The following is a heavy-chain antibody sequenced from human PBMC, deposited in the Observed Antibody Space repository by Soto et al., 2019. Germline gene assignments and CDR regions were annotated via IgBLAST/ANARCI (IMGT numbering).Heavy chain of an antibody. CDR3: ARERVGAARYYFDY. Sequence: GGSLRLSCAASGFTFSTYKMNWVRQAPGKGLEWVSYISSSGDTIYYADSVNVRFTISRDNAKNSLYLQMNSLRAEDTAVYYCARERVGAARYYFDYWGQGALVTVSS. D-gene: IGHD1-26*01. J-gene: IGHJ4*02. CDR1: GFTFSTYK. V-gene: IGHV3-48*03. CDR2: ISSSGDTI.